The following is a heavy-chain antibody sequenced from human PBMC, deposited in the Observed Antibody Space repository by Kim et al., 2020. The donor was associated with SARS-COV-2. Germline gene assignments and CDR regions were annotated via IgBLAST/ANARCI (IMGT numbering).Heavy chain of an antibody. CDR1: GFTFSDYN. J-gene: IGHJ6*02. D-gene: IGHD4-17*01. CDR2: ISRGGTV. CDR3: ARLPDYGDYHGMDI. Sequence: GGSLTLSCAVSGFTFSDYNMNWVRQAPGKGLEWISHISRGGTVYYRDSVKDRFTISRDNAKRSVYLQLNSLRVEDTAVYYCARLPDYGDYHGMDIWGHGTTVTVSS. V-gene: IGHV3-48*01.